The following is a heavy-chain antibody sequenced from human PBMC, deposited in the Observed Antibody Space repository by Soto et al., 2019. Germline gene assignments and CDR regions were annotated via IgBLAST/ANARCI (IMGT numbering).Heavy chain of an antibody. J-gene: IGHJ4*02. Sequence: EVQLLESGGGLVQPGESLRLSCAASGFTFSSYAMSWVRQAPGKGLEWVSVISGSHDSTYYADSVKARFTISSDNSKNTLYLQTTRLRAEDTAVYSCAKRSSSSTFDYWGQGTLVTVSS. CDR3: AKRSSSSTFDY. D-gene: IGHD6-6*01. CDR2: ISGSHDST. V-gene: IGHV3-23*01. CDR1: GFTFSSYA.